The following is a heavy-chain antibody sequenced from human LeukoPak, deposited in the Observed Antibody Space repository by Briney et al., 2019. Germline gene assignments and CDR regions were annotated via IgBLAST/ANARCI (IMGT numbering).Heavy chain of an antibody. CDR3: ARVRQNLGALGSFDY. D-gene: IGHD1-26*01. Sequence: GGSLRLSCAASGFTFSSYSMNWVRQAPGKGLEWVSSISSSSSYIYYADSVKGRFTISRDNAKNSLYLQMNSLRAEDTAVYYCARVRQNLGALGSFDYWGLGTLVTVSS. CDR1: GFTFSSYS. V-gene: IGHV3-21*01. CDR2: ISSSSSYI. J-gene: IGHJ4*02.